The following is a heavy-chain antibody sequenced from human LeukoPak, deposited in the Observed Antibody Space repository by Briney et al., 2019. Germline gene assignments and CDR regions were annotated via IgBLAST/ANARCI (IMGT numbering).Heavy chain of an antibody. CDR1: GFTFSSYA. V-gene: IGHV3-23*01. CDR3: TRRRGNQQPIDY. D-gene: IGHD2-2*01. Sequence: GGSLRLSCAASGFTFSSYAMSWVRQAPGKGLEWVSVISGSGGSTYYADSVKGRFTISRDNSKNTLHLQMNSLRAEDTAVYYCTRRRGNQQPIDYWGQGTLVTVSS. CDR2: ISGSGGST. J-gene: IGHJ4*02.